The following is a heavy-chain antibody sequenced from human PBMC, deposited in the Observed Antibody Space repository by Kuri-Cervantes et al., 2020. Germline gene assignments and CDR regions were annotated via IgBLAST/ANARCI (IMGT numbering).Heavy chain of an antibody. CDR3: ASALWYGGHYGMDV. V-gene: IGHV4-59*01. CDR2: IYYSGST. CDR1: GGSISSYY. D-gene: IGHD1-26*01. J-gene: IGHJ6*02. Sequence: ESLKISCTVSGGSISSYYWSWIRQPPGKGLEWIGYIYYSGSTNYNPSLKSRVTISVDTSKNQFSLKLSSVTAADTAVYYCASALWYGGHYGMDVWGQGTTVTVSS.